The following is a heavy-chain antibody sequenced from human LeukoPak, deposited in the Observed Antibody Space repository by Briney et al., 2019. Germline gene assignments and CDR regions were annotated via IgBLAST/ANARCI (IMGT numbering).Heavy chain of an antibody. CDR3: ATDRGGGSYWVY. CDR1: GYTLTELS. D-gene: IGHD1-26*01. V-gene: IGHV1-24*01. Sequence: ASVKVSCKVSGYTLTELSMHWVRQAPGKGLEWMGGFDPEDGETIYAQKFQGRVTMTEDTSTDTAYTELSSLRSEDTAVYYCATDRGGGSYWVYWGQGTLVTVSS. CDR2: FDPEDGET. J-gene: IGHJ4*02.